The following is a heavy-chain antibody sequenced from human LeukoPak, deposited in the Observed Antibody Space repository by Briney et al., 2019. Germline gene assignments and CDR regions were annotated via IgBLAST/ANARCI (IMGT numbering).Heavy chain of an antibody. CDR3: AKSSSSPRLFDY. CDR2: ISGSGDST. V-gene: IGHV3-23*01. Sequence: GGSLRLSCAASGFTFSSYAMSWVRQAPGKGLDWASAISGSGDSTYYADSVKGRFTISRDNSKNTLYLQMNSLRAEDTAVYYCAKSSSSPRLFDYWGQGTLDTVSS. D-gene: IGHD6-6*01. CDR1: GFTFSSYA. J-gene: IGHJ4*02.